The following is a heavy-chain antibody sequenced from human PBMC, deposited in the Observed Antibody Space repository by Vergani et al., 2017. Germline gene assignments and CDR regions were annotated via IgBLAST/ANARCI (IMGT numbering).Heavy chain of an antibody. V-gene: IGHV3-33*01. Sequence: QVQLVESGGGVVQPGRSLRLSCTSSGFTFSTYAMHWVRQAPGKGLEWVAIIYYDGSKKYYADSVKGRFTISRDNSGNTLDLLMSSLRAEETAIYYCVREGSYCGSTTCRNPSYVYYYHMDVWGEGTTVTVSS. D-gene: IGHD2-21*01. CDR3: VREGSYCGSTTCRNPSYVYYYHMDV. CDR1: GFTFSTYA. CDR2: IYYDGSKK. J-gene: IGHJ6*03.